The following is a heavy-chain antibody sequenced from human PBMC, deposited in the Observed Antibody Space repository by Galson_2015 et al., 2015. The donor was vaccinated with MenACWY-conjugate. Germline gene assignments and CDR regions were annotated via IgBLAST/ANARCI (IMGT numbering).Heavy chain of an antibody. J-gene: IGHJ4*02. CDR1: AFTFSSYA. D-gene: IGHD1-26*01. Sequence: SLRLSCAASAFTFSSYAMSWVRQAPGKGLEWVSGISGSGGRTYYADSVKGRFTISRDNSKNTLYLQMNSLRAEDTAVYYCARLGGNYRTTSHFDYWGQGTLVTVSS. V-gene: IGHV3-23*01. CDR2: ISGSGGRT. CDR3: ARLGGNYRTTSHFDY.